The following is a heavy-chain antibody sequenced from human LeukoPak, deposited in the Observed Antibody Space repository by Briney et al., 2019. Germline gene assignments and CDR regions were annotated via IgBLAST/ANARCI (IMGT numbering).Heavy chain of an antibody. Sequence: ESGPTLVKPTQTLTLTCTFSGFSLSTSGVGVGWIRQPPGKALEWLALIYWDDDERYSPSLKTRLTITKDTSKNQVVLTMTNMHPVNTPTYYCEHSPPYYNFLTGYSYSLDSGGREPLVPVPS. J-gene: IGHJ4*02. V-gene: IGHV2-5*02. D-gene: IGHD3-9*01. CDR3: EHSPPYYNFLTGYSYSLDS. CDR1: GFSLSTSGVG. CDR2: IYWDDDE.